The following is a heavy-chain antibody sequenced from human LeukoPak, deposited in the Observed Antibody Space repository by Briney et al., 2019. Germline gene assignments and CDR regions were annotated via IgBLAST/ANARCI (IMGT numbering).Heavy chain of an antibody. CDR2: ISPNSGGT. V-gene: IGHV1-2*02. CDR1: GYTFTGYY. Sequence: ASVKVSCKASGYTFTGYYMHWVRQAPGQGLEWMGWISPNSGGTNYAQQFQGRVTMTRDTSIGTAYMELSRLRSDDTAVYYCARDLKRSRARWENLGFDPWGQGTLVTVSS. D-gene: IGHD1-26*01. CDR3: ARDLKRSRARWENLGFDP. J-gene: IGHJ5*02.